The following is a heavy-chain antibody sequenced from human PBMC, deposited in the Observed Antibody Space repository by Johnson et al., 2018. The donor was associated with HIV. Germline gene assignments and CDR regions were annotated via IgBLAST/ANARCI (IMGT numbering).Heavy chain of an antibody. CDR3: ARAPYNWNEGLFAAFDM. Sequence: VQLVESGGGVVQPGGSLRLSCAASGFSISSNYMSWVRQAPGKGLEWVSVMYGGGSTYHADSVKGRFSLSRDNSKNTVYLQMSSLRAEDTAVYYCARAPYNWNEGLFAAFDMWGRGTKVTVSS. CDR1: GFSISSNY. CDR2: MYGGGST. D-gene: IGHD1-20*01. J-gene: IGHJ3*02. V-gene: IGHV3-66*01.